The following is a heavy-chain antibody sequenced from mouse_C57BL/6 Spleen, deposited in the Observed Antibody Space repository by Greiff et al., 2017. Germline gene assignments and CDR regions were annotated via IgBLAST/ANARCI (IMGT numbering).Heavy chain of an antibody. J-gene: IGHJ3*01. CDR3: ARGIYSICGLFAY. D-gene: IGHD6-2*01. V-gene: IGHV1-26*01. CDR2: INPNTGGT. CDR1: GYTFTDYN. Sequence: VQLQQSGPELVKPGASVKISCKASGYTFTDYNMNWVKQSHGKSLEWIGDINPNTGGTSYNQKFKGKATLTVDKSSSTAYMELRSLTSEDSAVYYCARGIYSICGLFAYWGQGTLVTVSA.